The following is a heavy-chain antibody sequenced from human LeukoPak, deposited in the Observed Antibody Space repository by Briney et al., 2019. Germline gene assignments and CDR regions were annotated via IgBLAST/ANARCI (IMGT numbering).Heavy chain of an antibody. V-gene: IGHV5-51*01. CDR1: GSSFTNYW. D-gene: IGHD3-16*01. CDR3: ARIWLWAFDI. J-gene: IGHJ3*02. Sequence: GESLKISCKGSGSSFTNYWIAWVRQMPGKGLERMGIIYPDDSDTRYSPSFQGHVTISADKSISTAYLQWSSRKASDTAMYNCARIWLWAFDIWGQGTMVTVSS. CDR2: IYPDDSDT.